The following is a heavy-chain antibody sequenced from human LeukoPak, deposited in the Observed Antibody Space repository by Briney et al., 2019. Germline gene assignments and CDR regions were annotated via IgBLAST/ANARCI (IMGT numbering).Heavy chain of an antibody. CDR2: IKQDGSVK. CDR1: GFTFSDYW. Sequence: GGSLRLSCVASGFTFSDYWMSWVRQAPGKGLEWVANIKQDGSVKYYVDSVKGRFTISRDNAGNSVYLQMNSLGAEDTAVYYCARKGLPDYWGQGTLVTVSS. CDR3: ARKGLPDY. J-gene: IGHJ4*02. V-gene: IGHV3-7*01.